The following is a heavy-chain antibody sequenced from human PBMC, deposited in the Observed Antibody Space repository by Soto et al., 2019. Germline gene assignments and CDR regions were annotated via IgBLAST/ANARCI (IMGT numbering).Heavy chain of an antibody. CDR1: GFSFDDYA. D-gene: IGHD2-8*01. CDR3: VRGSSCSNGVRYNLGWFGP. Sequence: PGGSLRLSCTGSGFSFDDYAMHWVRQVPGKGLEWVAGINYNSDAMGYADSVKGRFTISSDNSKNTLSLQMNSLRAEDTAVYYCVRGSSCSNGVRYNLGWFGPWGQGTLVTVSS. CDR2: INYNSDAM. V-gene: IGHV3-9*01. J-gene: IGHJ5*02.